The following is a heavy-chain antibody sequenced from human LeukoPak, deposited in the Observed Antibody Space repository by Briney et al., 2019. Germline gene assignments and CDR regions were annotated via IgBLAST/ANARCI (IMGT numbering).Heavy chain of an antibody. CDR2: IYYSGST. CDR3: ARLPNLISYDYRGYFDY. CDR1: GGSISGYY. V-gene: IGHV4-59*08. Sequence: SETLSLTCTVSGGSISGYYWSWIRQFPGKGLEWIGYIYYSGSTNYNPSLKSRVTISVDTSKNQFSLKLSSVTAADTAVYYCARLPNLISYDYRGYFDYWGQGTLVTVSS. D-gene: IGHD5-18*01. J-gene: IGHJ4*02.